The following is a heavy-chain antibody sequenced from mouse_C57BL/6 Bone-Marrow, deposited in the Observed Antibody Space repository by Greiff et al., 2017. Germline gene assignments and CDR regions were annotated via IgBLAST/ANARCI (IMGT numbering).Heavy chain of an antibody. J-gene: IGHJ2*01. CDR3: ERVVMTTVAPYYFDY. CDR1: GFSINSDCF. D-gene: IGHD1-1*01. Sequence: EVKLQESGPSLVRPSQTLSLTCTVSGFSINSDCFWILIRQLPGNNLEYIGYTFYSGITYYNQSLESRTYITRDTSKNQCALKLSAVTTEDTATDNGERVVMTTVAPYYFDYWGQGTTLTVSS. V-gene: IGHV3-3*01. CDR2: TFYSGIT.